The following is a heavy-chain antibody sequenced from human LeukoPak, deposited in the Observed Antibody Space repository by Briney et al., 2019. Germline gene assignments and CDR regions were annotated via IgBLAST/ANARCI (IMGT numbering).Heavy chain of an antibody. CDR3: ARSAREDAFDI. V-gene: IGHV4-30-2*01. D-gene: IGHD5-24*01. CDR1: GGSISSGGYS. Sequence: SETLSLTCAVSGGSISSGGYSWSWIRQPPGKGLEWIGYIYHSGSTYYNPSLKSRVTISVDRSKNQFPLKLSSVTAADTAVYYCARSAREDAFDIWGQGTMVTVSS. CDR2: IYHSGST. J-gene: IGHJ3*02.